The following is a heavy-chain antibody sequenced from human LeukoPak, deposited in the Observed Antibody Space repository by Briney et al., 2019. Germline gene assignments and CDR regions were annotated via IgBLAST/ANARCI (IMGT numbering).Heavy chain of an antibody. CDR2: IHPHGTT. CDR1: GGSLSGYY. D-gene: IGHD3-16*01. V-gene: IGHV4-34*01. CDR3: SRGTDLYKGGNY. Sequence: PSETLSLTCGVYGGSLSGYYLNWIRQSPGKGLEWIGEIHPHGTTFYSPSLKSRVTISLDTSKNQFSLNLLSVTAADTAVYFYSRGTDLYKGGNYWGQGTLVTVSS. J-gene: IGHJ4*02.